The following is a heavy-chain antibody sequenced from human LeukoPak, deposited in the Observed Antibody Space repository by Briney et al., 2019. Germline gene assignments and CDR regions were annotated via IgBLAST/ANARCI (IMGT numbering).Heavy chain of an antibody. CDR2: ISYDGSNK. CDR3: ARDRVGATDYFDY. J-gene: IGHJ4*02. CDR1: GFTLSSYA. Sequence: GGSLRLSCAASGFTLSSYAMHWVRQDPGKGLEWVAVISYDGSNKYYADSVKGRFTISRDNSKNTLYLQMNSLRAEDTAVYYCARDRVGATDYFDYWGQGTLFTVSS. D-gene: IGHD1-26*01. V-gene: IGHV3-30-3*01.